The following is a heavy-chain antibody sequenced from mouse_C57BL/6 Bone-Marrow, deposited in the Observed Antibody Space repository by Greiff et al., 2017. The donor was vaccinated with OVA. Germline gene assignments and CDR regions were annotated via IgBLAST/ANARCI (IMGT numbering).Heavy chain of an antibody. J-gene: IGHJ1*03. Sequence: QVQLQQPGAELVKPGASVQVSCKASGYTFTSYWMHWVKQRPGQGLEWIGRIHPSDSDTNYNQKFKGKATLTVDKSSSTAYMQLSSLTSEDSAVYYCAIAGTTVVPYWYFDVWGTGTTVTVSS. D-gene: IGHD1-1*01. CDR3: AIAGTTVVPYWYFDV. CDR2: IHPSDSDT. V-gene: IGHV1-74*01. CDR1: GYTFTSYW.